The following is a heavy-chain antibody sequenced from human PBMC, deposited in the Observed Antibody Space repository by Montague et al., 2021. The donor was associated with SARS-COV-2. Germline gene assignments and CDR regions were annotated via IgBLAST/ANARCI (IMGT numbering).Heavy chain of an antibody. Sequence: SETLSLTCTVSGGSISSSSYYWGWLRQPPGKGLEWIGSIYYSGSTYYNPSLKSRVTISVDMSKNQFSLKLSSVTAADTAVYYCAKLLWFRGGFDYWGQGTLVTVSS. CDR3: AKLLWFRGGFDY. D-gene: IGHD3-10*01. V-gene: IGHV4-39*07. CDR1: GGSISSSSYY. CDR2: IYYSGST. J-gene: IGHJ4*02.